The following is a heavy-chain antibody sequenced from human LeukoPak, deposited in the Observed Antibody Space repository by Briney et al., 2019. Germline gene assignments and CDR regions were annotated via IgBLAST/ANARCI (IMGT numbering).Heavy chain of an antibody. D-gene: IGHD3-22*01. V-gene: IGHV1-18*01. CDR3: ARAKVYYYDSSGYYDY. CDR1: GYTFTNYG. CDR2: ISAYNGNT. Sequence: ASVKVSCKASGYTFTNYGISWVRQAPGQGLEWMGWISAYNGNTNYAQKLQGRVTMTTDTSTSTAYMELRSLRSDDTAVYYCARAKVYYYDSSGYYDYWGQGTLVTVSS. J-gene: IGHJ4*02.